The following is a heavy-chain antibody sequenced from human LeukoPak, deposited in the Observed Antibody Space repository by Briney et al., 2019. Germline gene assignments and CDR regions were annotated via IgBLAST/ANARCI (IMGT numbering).Heavy chain of an antibody. CDR2: IYHSGST. CDR1: GGSISSYY. Sequence: SETLSLTCTVSGGSISSYYWSWIRQPPGKRLEWIGYIYHSGSTNYNSSLKSRVTISVDTSKNQFSLKLSSVTAAGTAVYYCARHAAFAEYQSHLTHFDYWGQGTLFTVSS. J-gene: IGHJ4*02. V-gene: IGHV4-59*08. CDR3: ARHAAFAEYQSHLTHFDY. D-gene: IGHD2-2*01.